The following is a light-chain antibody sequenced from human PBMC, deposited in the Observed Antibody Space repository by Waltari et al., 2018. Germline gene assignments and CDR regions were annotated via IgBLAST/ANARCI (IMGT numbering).Light chain of an antibody. Sequence: EIVLTQSPGTLSLSSGERATLSCRASQNIGRYLIWYQQKPGQAPRLLIYGASSRAAGIPDRFSGSGSGTDFSLTISRLEPEDFAVYYCQNHERLPAVFGQGTKVEIK. CDR1: QNIGRY. CDR2: GAS. V-gene: IGKV3-20*01. J-gene: IGKJ1*01. CDR3: QNHERLPAV.